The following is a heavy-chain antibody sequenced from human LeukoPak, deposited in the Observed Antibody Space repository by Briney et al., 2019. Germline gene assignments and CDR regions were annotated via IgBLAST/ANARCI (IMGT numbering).Heavy chain of an antibody. Sequence: PGGSLRLSCSVSGFTFSTYVMHWVRQAPGKGLEYVSAISSNGDNTYYADSVKVRFTISRDNSKNTLYLQMSSLRADDTAVYYCVRGTGYWGQGTLVTVSS. CDR1: GFTFSTYV. V-gene: IGHV3-64D*06. CDR2: ISSNGDNT. J-gene: IGHJ4*02. CDR3: VRGTGY.